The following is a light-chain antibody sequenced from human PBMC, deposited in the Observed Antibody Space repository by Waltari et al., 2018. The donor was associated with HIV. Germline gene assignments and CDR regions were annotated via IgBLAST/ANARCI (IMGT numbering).Light chain of an antibody. CDR2: DVS. V-gene: IGLV2-14*03. CDR3: ESYTSTSVWV. J-gene: IGLJ3*02. Sequence: QSALTQPASVSGSPGQSITISCTGSSNDVGGYNYVSWYQQHPGKAPRLMIYDVSTRPSGVSYRFSASKSGDTASLTISGLQPEDEADYYCESYTSTSVWVFGGGTRLTVL. CDR1: SNDVGGYNY.